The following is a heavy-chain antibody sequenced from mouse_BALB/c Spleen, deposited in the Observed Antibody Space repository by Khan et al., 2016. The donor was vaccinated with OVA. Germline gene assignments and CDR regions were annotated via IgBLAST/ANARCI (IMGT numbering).Heavy chain of an antibody. CDR1: GFTFSNYA. J-gene: IGHJ3*01. CDR2: ISSGGTT. CDR3: ARDDWFTY. V-gene: IGHV5-6-5*01. Sequence: EVELVESGGDLVKPGGSLKLSCAASGFTFSNYAMSWVRQTPEKRLEWVASISSGGTTYYPDSVKGRFTISRDNARNILYLQMNSLRSEDTAMVYCARDDWFTYWGQGTLVTVSA.